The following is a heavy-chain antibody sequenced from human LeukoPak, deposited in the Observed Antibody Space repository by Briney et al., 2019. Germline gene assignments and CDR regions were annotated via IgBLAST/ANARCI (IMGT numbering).Heavy chain of an antibody. CDR2: IYYSGTT. CDR3: AGQQWLVHSNWFDP. D-gene: IGHD6-19*01. J-gene: IGHJ5*02. Sequence: SETLSLTCIVSGGSISSYYWSWIRQPPGKGLEWIGYIYYSGTTNYNPSLNTRVTLSVDTSKNQFSLKLSSVTAADTAVYYCAGQQWLVHSNWFDPWGQGTLVTVSS. V-gene: IGHV4-59*01. CDR1: GGSISSYY.